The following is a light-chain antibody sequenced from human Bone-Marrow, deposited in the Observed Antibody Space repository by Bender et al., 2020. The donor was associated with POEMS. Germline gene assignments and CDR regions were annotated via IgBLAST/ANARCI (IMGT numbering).Light chain of an antibody. J-gene: IGLJ5*01. CDR3: KSYDCLQDTQV. V-gene: IGLV2-14*02. CDR1: SSDVGTYNL. Sequence: QSALTQPASVSGSPGQSITLSCSGTSSDVGTYNLVSWYQLHPGKAPKLMIHDGVRRPSGVPDRFSGSKAGTAASLVNSGLQREGQMCICDKSYDCLQDTQVFG. CDR2: DGV.